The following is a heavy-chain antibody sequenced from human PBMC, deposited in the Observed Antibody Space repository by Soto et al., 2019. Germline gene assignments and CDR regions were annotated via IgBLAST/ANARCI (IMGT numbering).Heavy chain of an antibody. J-gene: IGHJ6*02. CDR1: GGSFSGYY. CDR3: ARGFRYYGSGSYGMDV. V-gene: IGHV4-34*01. Sequence: SETLSLTCAVYGGSFSGYYWSWIRQPPGKGLEWIGEINHSGSTNYNPSLKSRVTISVDTSKNQFSLKLSSVTAADTAVYYCARGFRYYGSGSYGMDVWGQGTTVT. CDR2: INHSGST. D-gene: IGHD3-10*01.